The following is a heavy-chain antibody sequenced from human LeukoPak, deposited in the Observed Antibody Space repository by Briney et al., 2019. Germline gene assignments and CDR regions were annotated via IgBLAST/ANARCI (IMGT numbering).Heavy chain of an antibody. D-gene: IGHD1-26*01. V-gene: IGHV3-48*04. CDR3: ARDRGGSYSAIDY. J-gene: IGHJ4*02. CDR1: GFTFSSYS. Sequence: PGGSLRLSCAASGFTFSSYSMTWVRQAPGKGLEWVSFISSSSSTIYYADSVKGRFTISRDNAKNSLYLQMNSLRAEDTAVDYCARDRGGSYSAIDYLGQGTLVIGSS. CDR2: ISSSSSTI.